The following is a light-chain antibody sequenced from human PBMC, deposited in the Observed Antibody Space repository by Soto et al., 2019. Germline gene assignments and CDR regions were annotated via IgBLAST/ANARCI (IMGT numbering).Light chain of an antibody. V-gene: IGKV3D-15*01. CDR2: GAS. J-gene: IGKJ1*01. CDR3: QHYNNWPPWT. Sequence: EIVLTQSPATLSVSPGERATLSCRASQSVYSSLAWYQQKPGQAPRLLIYGASNRATGIPDRFSGSGSGTDFTLTISRLEPEDFAVYYCQHYNNWPPWTFGQGTKVDIK. CDR1: QSVYSS.